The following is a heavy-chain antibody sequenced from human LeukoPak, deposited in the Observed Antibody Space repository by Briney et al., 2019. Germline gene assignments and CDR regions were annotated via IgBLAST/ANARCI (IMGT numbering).Heavy chain of an antibody. J-gene: IGHJ4*02. CDR1: GGSISSYY. CDR3: ARAFFDSSGYYFDY. CDR2: IYYSGST. Sequence: PSETLSLTCTVSGGSISSYYWSWIRQPPGKGLEWIGYIYYSGSTNYNPSLKSRVTISVDTSKNQFSLKLSSVTAADTAVYYCARAFFDSSGYYFDYWGQGTLVTVSP. D-gene: IGHD3-22*01. V-gene: IGHV4-59*01.